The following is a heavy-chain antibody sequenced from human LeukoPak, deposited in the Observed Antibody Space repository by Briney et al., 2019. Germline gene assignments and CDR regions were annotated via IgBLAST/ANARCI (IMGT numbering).Heavy chain of an antibody. D-gene: IGHD6-19*01. J-gene: IGHJ6*02. CDR3: AIGYSSGWYNGMDV. Sequence: GGSLRLSCAASGFSFSSYAMSWVRQAPGKGLEWVSGINGRGDSTVYADSVKGRFTISRDNSKNTLYLQMNSLRAEDTAVYYCAIGYSSGWYNGMDVWGQGTTVTVSS. V-gene: IGHV3-23*01. CDR1: GFSFSSYA. CDR2: INGRGDST.